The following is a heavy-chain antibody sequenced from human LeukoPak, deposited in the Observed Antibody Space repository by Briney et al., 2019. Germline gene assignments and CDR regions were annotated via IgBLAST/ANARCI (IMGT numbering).Heavy chain of an antibody. J-gene: IGHJ4*02. Sequence: SETLSLTCTVSGYSISSGYYWGWIRQPPGKGLEWIGSIYHSGRTFYNPSLKSRVTISVDTSKNQFSLELSSVTAADTAVYYCARVLDYYGSGTRDFDYWGQGTLVTVSS. CDR1: GYSISSGYY. D-gene: IGHD3-10*01. V-gene: IGHV4-38-2*02. CDR2: IYHSGRT. CDR3: ARVLDYYGSGTRDFDY.